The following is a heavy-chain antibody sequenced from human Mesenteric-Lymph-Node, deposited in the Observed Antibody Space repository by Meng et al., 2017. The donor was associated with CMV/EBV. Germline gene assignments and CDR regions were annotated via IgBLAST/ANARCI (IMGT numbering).Heavy chain of an antibody. Sequence: GESLKISCAASGFTFSSYEMNWVRQAPGKGLEWVSYISSSGSTIYYADSVKGRFTISRDNAKNSLYLQMNSLRAEDTAVYYCAKDGCSTTSYYTGCYFDLWGRDTLVTVSS. CDR3: AKDGCSTTSYYTGCYFDL. CDR1: GFTFSSYE. D-gene: IGHD2-2*02. CDR2: ISSSGSTI. V-gene: IGHV3-48*03. J-gene: IGHJ2*01.